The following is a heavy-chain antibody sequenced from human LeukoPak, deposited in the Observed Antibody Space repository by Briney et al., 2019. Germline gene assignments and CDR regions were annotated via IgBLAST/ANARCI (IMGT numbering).Heavy chain of an antibody. CDR2: IYHSGST. D-gene: IGHD3-10*01. J-gene: IGHJ2*01. Sequence: PSETLSLTCTVSGYSISSGYYWGWIRQPPGKGLEWIGSIYHSGSTYYNPSLKSRVTISVDTSKNQFSLKLSSVTAADTAVYYCARGKYYYGSGTYYTRSYDWYFDLWGRGTLVTVSS. CDR3: ARGKYYYGSGTYYTRSYDWYFDL. V-gene: IGHV4-38-2*02. CDR1: GYSISSGYY.